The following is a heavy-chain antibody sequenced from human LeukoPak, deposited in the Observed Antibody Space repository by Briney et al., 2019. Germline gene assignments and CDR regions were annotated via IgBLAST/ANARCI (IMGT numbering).Heavy chain of an antibody. V-gene: IGHV3-23*01. CDR1: GFTFSSYA. CDR2: ISGSGGST. Sequence: GGSLRLSCAASGFTFSSYAMSWVRQAPGKGLEWVSVISGSGGSTYYADSVKGRFTISRDNSKNTLYLQMSSLRAEDTAVYYCAKERAPRVTTGGFDYWGQGTLVTVSS. J-gene: IGHJ4*02. D-gene: IGHD4-17*01. CDR3: AKERAPRVTTGGFDY.